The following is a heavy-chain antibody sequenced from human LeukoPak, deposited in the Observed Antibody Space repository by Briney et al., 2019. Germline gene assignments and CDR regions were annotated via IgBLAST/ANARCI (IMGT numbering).Heavy chain of an antibody. CDR1: GFTFSSYE. D-gene: IGHD4-17*01. Sequence: GGSLRLSCAASGFTFSSYEMNWVRQAPGKGLEWVSYISSSGSTIYYADSVKGRFTISRDNAKNSLYLQMNSLRAEDTAVCYCARVGDFTVTLDYWGQGTLVTVSS. V-gene: IGHV3-48*03. CDR3: ARVGDFTVTLDY. J-gene: IGHJ4*02. CDR2: ISSSGSTI.